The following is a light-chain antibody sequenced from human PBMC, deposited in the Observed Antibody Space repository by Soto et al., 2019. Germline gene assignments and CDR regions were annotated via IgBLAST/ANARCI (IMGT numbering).Light chain of an antibody. J-gene: IGKJ3*01. CDR1: QGIRNS. CDR3: QKCNSAPFT. CDR2: AAS. V-gene: IGKV1-27*01. Sequence: DIQRTEYPSSLSASVGDRVTITCRASQGIRNSLAWYQQKPGKVPKLLIYAASTLQFGVPSRFSGSGSGTDFTLTISSLQPEDVATYFCQKCNSAPFTFGPGTKVDIK.